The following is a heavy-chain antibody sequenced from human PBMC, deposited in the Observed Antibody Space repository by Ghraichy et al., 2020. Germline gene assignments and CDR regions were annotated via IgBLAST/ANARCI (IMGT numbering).Heavy chain of an antibody. V-gene: IGHV3-74*01. CDR2: ISTDGSTS. CDR3: GRAGYTFGVDF. D-gene: IGHD5-18*01. CDR1: GFSLSSYW. J-gene: IGHJ4*02. Sequence: GGSLRLSSAPSGFSLSSYWMHWVRQAPGKGLVWVSRISTDGSTSYYADSVKGRFTISRDNAKNTLYLQMNSLRAEDTAVYYCGRAGYTFGVDFWGQGTLVTVSS.